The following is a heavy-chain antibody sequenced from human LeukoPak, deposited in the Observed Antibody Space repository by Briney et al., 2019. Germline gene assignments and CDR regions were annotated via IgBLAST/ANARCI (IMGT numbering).Heavy chain of an antibody. CDR3: ARDGPYSDSWSGPFPFDM. Sequence: VGSLRLSCAASGFTFSSYAMSWVRQAPGEGLEWVSSISTMSTYTHYADSVKGRFTISRDNAKNSLYLDMNSLRAEDTAVYYCARDGPYSDSWSGPFPFDMWGQGTMVTVSS. CDR1: GFTFSSYA. V-gene: IGHV3-21*01. CDR2: ISTMSTYT. D-gene: IGHD3-3*01. J-gene: IGHJ3*02.